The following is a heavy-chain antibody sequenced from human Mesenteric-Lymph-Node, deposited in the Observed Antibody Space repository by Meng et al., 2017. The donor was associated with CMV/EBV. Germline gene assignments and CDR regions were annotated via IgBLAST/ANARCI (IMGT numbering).Heavy chain of an antibody. D-gene: IGHD3-22*01. J-gene: IGHJ4*02. CDR2: IGYDGSGK. Sequence: GESLKISCAASGFTFSSYAMHWVRQAPGKGLEWVAIIGYDGSGKFYADSVKGRFTLSRDNSRNTVNLQMSSLTTADTAVYYCAKTMGTYDKSGDPFDFWGQGTLVTVSS. V-gene: IGHV3-30-3*02. CDR1: GFTFSSYA. CDR3: AKTMGTYDKSGDPFDF.